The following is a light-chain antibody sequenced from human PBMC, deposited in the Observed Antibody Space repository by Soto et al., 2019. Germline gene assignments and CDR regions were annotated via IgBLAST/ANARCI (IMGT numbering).Light chain of an antibody. J-gene: IGKJ1*01. CDR2: AAS. CDR1: QRLRGGT. Sequence: EVVLTQSPGSLSLSPGERATLSCRASQRLRGGTLAWYQQKPGQPPRVLIFAASSRATGIPFRFSGSGSGTDFTLTISSLQPEDFATYYCLLDFRYFWAFGQGTKVEIK. CDR3: LLDFRYFWA. V-gene: IGKV3-20*01.